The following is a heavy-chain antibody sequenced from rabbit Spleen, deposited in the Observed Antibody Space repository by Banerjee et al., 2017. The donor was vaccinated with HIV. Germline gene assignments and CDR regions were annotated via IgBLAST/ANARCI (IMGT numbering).Heavy chain of an antibody. Sequence: QEQLVESGGGLVQPEGSLTLTCTASGFSFSSSYWICWVRQAPGKGLEWIACIDTGSSGFTYFASWAKGRFTISKTSSTTVTLQLNSLTAADTATYFCARDTSSSFSSYGMDLWGQGTLVTVS. D-gene: IGHD1-1*01. CDR1: GFSFSSSYW. J-gene: IGHJ6*01. V-gene: IGHV1S45*01. CDR3: ARDTSSSFSSYGMDL. CDR2: IDTGSSGFT.